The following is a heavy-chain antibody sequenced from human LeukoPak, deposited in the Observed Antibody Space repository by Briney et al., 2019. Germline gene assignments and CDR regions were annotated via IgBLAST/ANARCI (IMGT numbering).Heavy chain of an antibody. CDR3: ASRVSKRDYYYYMDV. J-gene: IGHJ6*03. CDR1: GGTFSSYA. D-gene: IGHD3-10*01. Sequence: ASVKVSCRASGGTFSSYAISWVRQAPGQGLEWMGGIIPIFGTANYAQKFQGRVTITADESTSTAYVELSSLRSEDTAVYYCASRVSKRDYYYYMDVWGKGTTVTVSS. CDR2: IIPIFGTA. V-gene: IGHV1-69*13.